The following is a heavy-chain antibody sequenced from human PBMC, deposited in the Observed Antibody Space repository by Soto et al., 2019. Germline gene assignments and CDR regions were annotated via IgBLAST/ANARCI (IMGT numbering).Heavy chain of an antibody. J-gene: IGHJ4*02. D-gene: IGHD3-10*01. CDR2: ISGSGGST. CDR1: GFTFSSYA. V-gene: IGHV3-23*01. Sequence: PGGSLRLSCAASGFTFSSYAMSWVRQAPGKGLEWVSAISGSGGSTYYADSVKGRFTISRDNSKNTLYLQMNSLRAEDTAVYYCAKAPYGSGSYMYFDYWGQGTLVTVSS. CDR3: AKAPYGSGSYMYFDY.